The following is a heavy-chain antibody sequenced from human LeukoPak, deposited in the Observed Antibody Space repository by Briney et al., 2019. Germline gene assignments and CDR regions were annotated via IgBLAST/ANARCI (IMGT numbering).Heavy chain of an antibody. J-gene: IGHJ4*02. Sequence: GGSLRLSCAASGFTFSDYSMNWVRQAPGKGLEWISYIGIDSGNTNYADSVKGRFTISRDKAKNSLYLQMNSLRVEDTAVYYCARDYKYAFDNWGQGTLVTVSS. D-gene: IGHD5-24*01. CDR3: ARDYKYAFDN. CDR1: GFTFSDYS. V-gene: IGHV3-48*01. CDR2: IGIDSGNT.